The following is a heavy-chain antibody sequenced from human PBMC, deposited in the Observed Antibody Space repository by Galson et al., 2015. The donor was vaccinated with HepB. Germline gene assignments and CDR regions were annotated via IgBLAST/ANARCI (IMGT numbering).Heavy chain of an antibody. CDR2: IKSDGSNT. Sequence: SLRLSCAASGFSLSSYRMNWVRQAPGKGLVWVSLIKSDGSNTNYADSVKGRFTISRDNAKNTLYLQMNSLRAEDTAVYYCAREPRFYYGMDDLGQGSTVSVSS. CDR3: AREPRFYYGMDD. CDR1: GFSLSSYR. V-gene: IGHV3-74*01. D-gene: IGHD3-16*01. J-gene: IGHJ6*02.